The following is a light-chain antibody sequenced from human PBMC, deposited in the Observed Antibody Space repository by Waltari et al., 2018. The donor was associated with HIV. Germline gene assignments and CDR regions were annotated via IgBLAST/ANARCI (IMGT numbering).Light chain of an antibody. Sequence: QSALTQPVSVSGSPGQSITISCNGTTTDIGGYNYVSWYQRHPDKAPKLIIFGVSNRPSGISSRFSGSKSGNTASLTISGLQAEDEADYYCCSYTKLTTHYVLFGGGTKLTVL. CDR3: CSYTKLTTHYVL. CDR2: GVS. CDR1: TTDIGGYNY. J-gene: IGLJ2*01. V-gene: IGLV2-14*03.